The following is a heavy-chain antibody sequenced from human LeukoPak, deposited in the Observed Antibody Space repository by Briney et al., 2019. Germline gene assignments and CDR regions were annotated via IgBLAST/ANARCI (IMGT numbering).Heavy chain of an antibody. J-gene: IGHJ4*02. CDR1: GGSFSGYY. CDR3: ATRTAAGLYYFDY. V-gene: IGHV4-34*01. Sequence: SETLSLTCPVYGGSFSGYYWSWIRQPPGKGLEWIGEINYSGSTNYNPSLKSRVTISVDTSKNQFSLTLSSVTAADTAVYYCATRTAAGLYYFDYWGQGTLVTVSS. D-gene: IGHD6-13*01. CDR2: INYSGST.